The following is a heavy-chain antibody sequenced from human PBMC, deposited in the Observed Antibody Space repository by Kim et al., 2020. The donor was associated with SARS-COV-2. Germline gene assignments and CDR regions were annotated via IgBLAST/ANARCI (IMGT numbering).Heavy chain of an antibody. D-gene: IGHD3-3*01. V-gene: IGHV3-7*03. CDR3: ARATGRWEWLLQAFRFGAFDI. J-gene: IGHJ3*02. CDR1: GFTFSSYW. Sequence: GGSLRLSCAASGFTFSSYWMSWVRQAPGKGLEWVANIKQDGSEKYYVDSVKGRFTISRDNAKNSLYLQMNSLRAEDTAVYYCARATGRWEWLLQAFRFGAFDIWGQGTMVTVSS. CDR2: IKQDGSEK.